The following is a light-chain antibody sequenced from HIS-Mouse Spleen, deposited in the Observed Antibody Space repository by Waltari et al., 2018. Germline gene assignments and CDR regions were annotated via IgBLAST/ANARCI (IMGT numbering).Light chain of an antibody. Sequence: QSALTQPRSVSGSPGQSVTISCTGTSSDVGGYNYVSWYHQHPGKAPQLMIYDVSKRPSGVPDRFSGSKSGNTASLTISGLQAEDEADYYCCSYAGSYTLVFGGGTKLTVL. CDR2: DVS. J-gene: IGLJ2*01. V-gene: IGLV2-11*01. CDR3: CSYAGSYTLV. CDR1: SSDVGGYNY.